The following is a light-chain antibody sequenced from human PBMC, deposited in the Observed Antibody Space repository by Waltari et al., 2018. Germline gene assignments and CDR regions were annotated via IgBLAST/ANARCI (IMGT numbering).Light chain of an antibody. CDR1: EGISTY. V-gene: IGKV1-9*01. J-gene: IGKJ4*01. CDR2: GAS. CDR3: QQLDKYPLT. Sequence: IQLTQSPSSLSASVGDKVTITCRASEGISTYLAWYQQQPGKAPKLLIYGASNLQSGVPARFSGSGSGTDFTLTISSLQPGDFATYYCQQLDKYPLTFGGGTKVEIK.